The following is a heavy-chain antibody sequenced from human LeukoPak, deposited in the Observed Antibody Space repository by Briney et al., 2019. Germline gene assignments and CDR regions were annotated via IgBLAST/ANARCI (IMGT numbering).Heavy chain of an antibody. J-gene: IGHJ4*02. CDR3: ASSDFWRGYGDY. D-gene: IGHD3-3*01. CDR2: IYHSGST. V-gene: IGHV4-38-2*02. Sequence: SETLSLTCTVSGYSISSGYYWGWIRQPPGKGLEWIGSIYHSGSTYYNPSLKSRVTISVDTSKNQFSLKLRSVIAADTAVYYCASSDFWRGYGDYWGQGTLVTVSS. CDR1: GYSISSGYY.